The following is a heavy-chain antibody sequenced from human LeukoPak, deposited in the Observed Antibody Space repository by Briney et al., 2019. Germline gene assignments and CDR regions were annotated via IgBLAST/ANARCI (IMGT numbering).Heavy chain of an antibody. J-gene: IGHJ4*02. CDR3: AREPYSGSGSYYGY. Sequence: GASVKVSCKASGYTFTSYYMHWVRQAPGQGLEWMGVINSSGGSKSYAQKFQGRVTITSNTSTSTVYMELSSLRSEDTAVYYCAREPYSGSGSYYGYWGQGTPVTVSS. D-gene: IGHD3-10*01. V-gene: IGHV1-46*01. CDR1: GYTFTSYY. CDR2: INSSGGSK.